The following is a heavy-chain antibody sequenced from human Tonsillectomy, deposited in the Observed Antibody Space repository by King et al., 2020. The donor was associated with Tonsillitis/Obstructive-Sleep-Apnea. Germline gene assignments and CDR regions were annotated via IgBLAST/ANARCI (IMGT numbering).Heavy chain of an antibody. J-gene: IGHJ4*02. Sequence: VQLQQWGAGLLKPSETLSLTCAVYGGSFSGYYWSWIRQPPGKGLEWIVEINHSGSNNYNPSLKSRVTISVDTSKNQFSLNLSSLTAADTAVYYCARSTMFGVVITPLYFDFWGQGTLVAVSS. D-gene: IGHD3-3*01. V-gene: IGHV4-34*01. CDR1: GGSFSGYY. CDR2: INHSGSN. CDR3: ARSTMFGVVITPLYFDF.